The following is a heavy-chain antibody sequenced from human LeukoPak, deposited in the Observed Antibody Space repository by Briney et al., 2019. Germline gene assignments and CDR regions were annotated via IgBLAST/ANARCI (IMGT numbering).Heavy chain of an antibody. D-gene: IGHD2-2*01. Sequence: GGSLRLSCAASGFTFSSYAMSWVRQAPGKGLEWISAISSIGGSTYYADSVKGRFTISRDNSKNALYLQMNSLRVEDTAIYYCAKRIGSSTTQIDYWGQGTLVTVSS. J-gene: IGHJ4*02. CDR1: GFTFSSYA. V-gene: IGHV3-23*01. CDR3: AKRIGSSTTQIDY. CDR2: ISSIGGST.